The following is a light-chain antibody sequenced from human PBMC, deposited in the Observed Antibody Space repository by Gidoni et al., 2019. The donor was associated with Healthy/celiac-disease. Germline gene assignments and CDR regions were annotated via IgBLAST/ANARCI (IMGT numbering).Light chain of an antibody. CDR1: QSISSY. J-gene: IGKJ2*01. CDR2: AAS. V-gene: IGKV1-39*01. Sequence: DIQMTQSPSSLSASVGVSVTITCRASQSISSYLNWYQQKPGKAPKLLIYAASSLQSGVPPPFSGSGSGTDFTLTISSLQPEDFATYYCQQSYSTPYTFGQGTKLEIK. CDR3: QQSYSTPYT.